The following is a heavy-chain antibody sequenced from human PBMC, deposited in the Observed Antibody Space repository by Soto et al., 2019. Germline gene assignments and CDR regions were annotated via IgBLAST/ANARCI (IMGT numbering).Heavy chain of an antibody. CDR3: AIADYSNYYYYYGMDV. J-gene: IGHJ6*02. D-gene: IGHD4-4*01. CDR1: GYTFTSYD. CDR2: MNPNSGNT. V-gene: IGHV1-8*01. Sequence: ASVKVSCKASGYTFTSYDINWVRQATGQGLEWMGWMNPNSGNTGYAQKFQGRVTMTRNTSISTAYMVLSSLRSEDTAVYYCAIADYSNYYYYYGMDVWGQGTTVTVSS.